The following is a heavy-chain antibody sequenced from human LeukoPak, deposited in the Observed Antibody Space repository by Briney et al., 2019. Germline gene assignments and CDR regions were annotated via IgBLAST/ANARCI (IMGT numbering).Heavy chain of an antibody. V-gene: IGHV3-74*01. CDR3: ARVLGYYYGSGSYYPLHY. Sequence: PGGSLRLSCAASGFTFSSYWMHWVRQAPGKGLVWVSRINSDGSSTSYADSVKGRFTISRDNSKNTLYLQMNSLRAEDTAVYYCARVLGYYYGSGSYYPLHYWGQGTLVTVSS. CDR2: INSDGSST. D-gene: IGHD3-10*01. J-gene: IGHJ4*02. CDR1: GFTFSSYW.